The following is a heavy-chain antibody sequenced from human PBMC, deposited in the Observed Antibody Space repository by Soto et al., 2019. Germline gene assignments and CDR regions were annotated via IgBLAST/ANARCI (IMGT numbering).Heavy chain of an antibody. D-gene: IGHD3-22*01. CDR1: GFTFSSYG. CDR2: ISYDGSNK. J-gene: IGHJ4*02. Sequence: QVQLVESGGGVVQPGRSLRLSCAASGFTFSSYGMHWVRQAPGKGLEWVAVISYDGSNKYYADSVKGRFTISRDNSKNTLYLQVNSLRAEDTAVYYCEGYYDSSGKTTGWGQGTLVTVSS. V-gene: IGHV3-30*03. CDR3: EGYYDSSGKTTG.